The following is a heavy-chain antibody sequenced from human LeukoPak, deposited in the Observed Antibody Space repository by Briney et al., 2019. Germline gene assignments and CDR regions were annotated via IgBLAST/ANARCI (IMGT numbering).Heavy chain of an antibody. CDR2: ISYDGSNK. V-gene: IGHV3-30*18. D-gene: IGHD1-26*01. Sequence: TGRSLRLSCAASGFTFSSYGMHWVRQAPGKGLEWVAVISYDGSNKYYADSVKGRFTISRDNSKNTLYLQMNSLRAEDTAVYYCAKASYASGGQFDYWGQGTLVTVSS. J-gene: IGHJ4*02. CDR1: GFTFSSYG. CDR3: AKASYASGGQFDY.